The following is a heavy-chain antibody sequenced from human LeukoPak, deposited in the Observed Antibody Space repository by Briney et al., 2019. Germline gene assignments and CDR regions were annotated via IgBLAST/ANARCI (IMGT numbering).Heavy chain of an antibody. Sequence: SETLSLTCTVSGGSITNYYWNWIRQPPGKGLEWIGHIYYSGSTYYNPSLKSRVTISVDTSKNQFSLKLSSVTAADTAVYYCARGYCSTTSCLHYWGQGTLVTVSS. J-gene: IGHJ4*02. CDR2: IYYSGST. CDR3: ARGYCSTTSCLHY. V-gene: IGHV4-59*01. D-gene: IGHD2-2*01. CDR1: GGSITNYY.